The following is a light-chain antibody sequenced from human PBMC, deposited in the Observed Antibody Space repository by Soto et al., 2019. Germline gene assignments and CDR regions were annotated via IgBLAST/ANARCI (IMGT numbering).Light chain of an antibody. CDR2: DAS. CDR3: QHYNSYPIT. V-gene: IGKV1-13*02. CDR1: QDISTS. J-gene: IGKJ5*01. Sequence: IQMTHSPSSLSASVVDRVTITCRASQDISTSLAWYQQKPGKAPKLLIYDASSLKSGVPSRFSGSGSGTEFTLTISSLQPDDFATYYCQHYNSYPITFGQGTRLEIK.